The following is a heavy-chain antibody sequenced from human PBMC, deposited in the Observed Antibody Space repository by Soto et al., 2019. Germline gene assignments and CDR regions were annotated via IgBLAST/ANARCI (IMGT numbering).Heavy chain of an antibody. V-gene: IGHV1-69*13. CDR1: GGTFSSYA. CDR2: IIPIFGTA. J-gene: IGHJ4*02. D-gene: IGHD6-6*01. Sequence: ASVKVSCKASGGTFSSYAISWVRQAPGQGLEWMGGIIPIFGTANYAQKFQGRVTITADESTSTAYMELSSLRSEDTAVYYCARVRYRSSPQVLFDYWGQGTLVTVSS. CDR3: ARVRYRSSPQVLFDY.